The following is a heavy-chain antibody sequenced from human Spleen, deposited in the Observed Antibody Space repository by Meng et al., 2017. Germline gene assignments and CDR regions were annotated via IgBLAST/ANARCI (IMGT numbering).Heavy chain of an antibody. D-gene: IGHD6-25*01. J-gene: IGHJ4*02. CDR3: ARDEDISAAGKLFGDY. CDR1: GYNFPDYY. V-gene: IGHV1-2*06. CDR2: INPKSGDT. Sequence: QVWLVQSGAEVTKPGASVKVPCKPSGYNFPDYYRHWVRRAPGQGLEWMGRINPKSGDTHYAQKFQARVTMTGDTSISTAYMELSGLRSDDTAMYYCARDEDISAAGKLFGDYWSQGTLVTVSS.